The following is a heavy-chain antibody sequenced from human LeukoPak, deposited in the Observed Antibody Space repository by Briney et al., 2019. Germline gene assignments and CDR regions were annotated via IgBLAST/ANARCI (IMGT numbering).Heavy chain of an antibody. D-gene: IGHD1-26*01. Sequence: SETLSLTCTGSGDSISSGVYYWSWIRQHPGKGLQWIGYIYYSGSTYYNPSLKSRVFIAVDTFENQFSLKLRSVTAADTAVYYCARGGSNSYFQHWGQGTLVTVSS. J-gene: IGHJ1*01. CDR2: IYYSGST. CDR1: GDSISSGVYY. CDR3: ARGGSNSYFQH. V-gene: IGHV4-31*03.